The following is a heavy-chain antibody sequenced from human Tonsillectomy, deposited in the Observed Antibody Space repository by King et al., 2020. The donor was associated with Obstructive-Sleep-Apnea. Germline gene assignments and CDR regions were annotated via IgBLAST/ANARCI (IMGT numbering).Heavy chain of an antibody. CDR2: IYYSGST. CDR1: GGSISSSSY. CDR3: VRSDRDIARGLFEY. V-gene: IGHV4-39*07. D-gene: IGHD5-18*01. J-gene: IGHJ4*02. Sequence: QLQESGPGLVKPSETLSLTCTVSGGSISSSSYWGWIRQPPGKGLEWIGHIYYSGSTYSHPSLKSRVTISVDTSKNQFSLALNSVTAADTPVYYCVRSDRDIARGLFEYWGQGTLVTVSS.